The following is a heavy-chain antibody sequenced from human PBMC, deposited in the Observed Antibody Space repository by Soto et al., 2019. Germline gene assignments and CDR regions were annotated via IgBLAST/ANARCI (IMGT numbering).Heavy chain of an antibody. CDR2: ISYSGST. V-gene: IGHV4-61*08. J-gene: IGHJ6*02. CDR3: ARRSHSGAYYGLDV. CDR1: GGFLSSGAYY. D-gene: IGHD1-26*01. Sequence: QVQLQESGPGLVKPSETLSLTCTVSGGFLSSGAYYWSRIRQPPGKGLEYIGYISYSGSTNYNSSLKSRVTISGDTSKRQFSLKLTSVTAADTAIYYCARRSHSGAYYGLDVWGQGTTVTVSS.